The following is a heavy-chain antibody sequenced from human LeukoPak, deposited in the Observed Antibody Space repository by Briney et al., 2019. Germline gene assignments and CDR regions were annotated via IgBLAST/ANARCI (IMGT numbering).Heavy chain of an antibody. Sequence: SETLSLTCTVSGGSISSSSYYWSWIRQPAGKGLEWIGRIYTSGSTNYNPSLKSRVTISVDTSKNQFSLKLSSATAADTAVYYCARGGLELRYWGQGTLVTVSS. V-gene: IGHV4-61*02. CDR3: ARGGLELRY. D-gene: IGHD1-7*01. CDR1: GGSISSSSYY. J-gene: IGHJ4*02. CDR2: IYTSGST.